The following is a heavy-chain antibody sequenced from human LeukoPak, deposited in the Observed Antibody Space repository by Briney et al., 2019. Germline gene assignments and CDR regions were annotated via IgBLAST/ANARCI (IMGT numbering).Heavy chain of an antibody. D-gene: IGHD3-16*02. CDR3: ARDPSPVGKSYRSYWYFDL. V-gene: IGHV1-69*05. J-gene: IGHJ2*01. CDR1: GGTFSSYA. CDR2: IIPIFGTA. Sequence: SVKVSCKASGGTFSSYAISWVRQAPGQGFEWMGGIIPIFGTANYAQKFQGRVTITTDESTSTAYMELSSLRSEDTAVYYCARDPSPVGKSYRSYWYFDLWGRGTLVTVSS.